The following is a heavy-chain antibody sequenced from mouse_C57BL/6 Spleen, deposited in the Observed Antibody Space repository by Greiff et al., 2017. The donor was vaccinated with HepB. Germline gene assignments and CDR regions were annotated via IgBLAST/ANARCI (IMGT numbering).Heavy chain of an antibody. CDR2: INPNNGGT. CDR3: ARSVGYYKENAMDY. D-gene: IGHD2-3*01. V-gene: IGHV1-26*01. CDR1: GYTFTDYY. J-gene: IGHJ4*01. Sequence: EVQLQQSGPELVKPGASVKISCKASGYTFTDYYMNWVKQSHGKSLEWIGDINPNNGGTSYNQKFKGKATLTVDKSSSTAYMELRSLTSEDSAVYYCARSVGYYKENAMDYWGQGTSVTVSS.